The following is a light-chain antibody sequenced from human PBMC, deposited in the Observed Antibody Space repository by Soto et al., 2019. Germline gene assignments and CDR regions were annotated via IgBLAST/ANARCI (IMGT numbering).Light chain of an antibody. J-gene: IGLJ1*01. CDR2: DVS. Sequence: ALTQPASVSGSPGQSITISCTGTSSDVGGYNYVSWYQQHPGKAPKLMIYDVSNRPSGVSNRFSGSKSGNTASLTISGLQADDEADYYCSSYTSSSTLVFGTGTKVTVL. CDR1: SSDVGGYNY. CDR3: SSYTSSSTLV. V-gene: IGLV2-14*01.